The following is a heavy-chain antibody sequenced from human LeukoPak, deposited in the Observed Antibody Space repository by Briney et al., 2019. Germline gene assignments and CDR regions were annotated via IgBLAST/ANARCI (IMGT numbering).Heavy chain of an antibody. CDR2: IIPIFGTA. Sequence: SAKVSCKASGGTFSSYAISWVRQAPGQGHEWMGGIIPIFGTANYAQKFQGRVTITADESTSTAYMELSSLRSEDTAVYYCARDWSSGSYYGAFDIWGQGTMVTVSS. CDR3: ARDWSSGSYYGAFDI. V-gene: IGHV1-69*01. J-gene: IGHJ3*02. CDR1: GGTFSSYA. D-gene: IGHD1-26*01.